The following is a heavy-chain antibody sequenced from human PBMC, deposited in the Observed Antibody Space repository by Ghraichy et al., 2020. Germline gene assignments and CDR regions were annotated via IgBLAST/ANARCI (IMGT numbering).Heavy chain of an antibody. V-gene: IGHV3-23*01. CDR3: AKDLVRYCSGGSCDVRGYFDY. CDR1: GFTFSSYA. J-gene: IGHJ4*02. CDR2: ISGSGGST. D-gene: IGHD2-15*01. Sequence: GGSLRLSCAASGFTFSSYAMSWVRQAPGKGLEWVSSISGSGGSTYYADSVKGRFTISRDNSKNTLYLQMNSLRAEDTAVYYCAKDLVRYCSGGSCDVRGYFDYWGQGTLVTVSS.